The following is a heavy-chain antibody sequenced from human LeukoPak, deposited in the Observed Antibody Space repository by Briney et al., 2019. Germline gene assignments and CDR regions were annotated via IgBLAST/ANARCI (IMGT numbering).Heavy chain of an antibody. J-gene: IGHJ4*02. D-gene: IGHD3-10*01. CDR2: INPNSGGT. V-gene: IGHV1-2*06. Sequence: ASVKVSCKASGYTFTGYYMHWVRQAPGQGLEWMGRINPNSGGTNYAQKFQGRVTMTRDTSISTAYMELSRLRSDDTAVYYCARSITMANRFDYWGQGTLVTVPS. CDR1: GYTFTGYY. CDR3: ARSITMANRFDY.